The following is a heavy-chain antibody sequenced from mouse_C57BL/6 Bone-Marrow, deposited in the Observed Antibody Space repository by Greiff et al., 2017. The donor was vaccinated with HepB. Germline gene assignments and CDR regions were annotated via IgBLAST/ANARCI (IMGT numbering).Heavy chain of an antibody. V-gene: IGHV1-61*01. CDR2: IYPSDSET. CDR3: ARGGGTWFAY. Sequence: QVQLQQPGAELVRPGSSVKLSCKASGYTFTSYWMEWVKQRPGQGLEWIGNIYPSDSETHYNQKFKDKATLTVDKSSSTAYMQLSSLTSEDSAVYYCARGGGTWFAYWGQGTLVTVSA. J-gene: IGHJ3*01. CDR1: GYTFTSYW.